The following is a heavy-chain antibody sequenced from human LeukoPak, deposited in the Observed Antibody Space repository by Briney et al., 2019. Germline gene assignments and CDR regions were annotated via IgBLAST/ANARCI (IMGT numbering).Heavy chain of an antibody. D-gene: IGHD1-26*01. CDR3: ARTNGRAFDI. CDR1: GGSLSSGGSS. CDR2: IYHSGST. Sequence: SETLSLTCAVSGGSLSSGGSSWGWLRQPPGRGLEWIGYIYHSGSTYYNPSLKSRVTISVDRSKNQFSLKLSSVTAADTAVYYCARTNGRAFDIWGQGTMVTVSS. V-gene: IGHV4-30-2*01. J-gene: IGHJ3*02.